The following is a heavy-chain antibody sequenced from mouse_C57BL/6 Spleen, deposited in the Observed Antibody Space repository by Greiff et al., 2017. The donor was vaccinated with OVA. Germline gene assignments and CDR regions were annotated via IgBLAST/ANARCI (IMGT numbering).Heavy chain of an antibody. CDR2: IHPNSGST. Sequence: VQLQQSGAELVKPGASVMLSCKASGYTFTSYWMHWVKQRPGQGLEWIGMIHPNSGSTNYNEKFKSKATLTVDKSSSTAYMQLSSLTSEDSAVYYCARDYGSSYAMDYWGQGTSVTVSS. V-gene: IGHV1-64*01. CDR3: ARDYGSSYAMDY. D-gene: IGHD1-1*01. CDR1: GYTFTSYW. J-gene: IGHJ4*01.